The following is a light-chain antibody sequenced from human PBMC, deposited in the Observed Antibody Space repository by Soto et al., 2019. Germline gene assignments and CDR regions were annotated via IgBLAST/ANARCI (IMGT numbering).Light chain of an antibody. V-gene: IGKV3-11*01. Sequence: EIVLTQSPATLSSFPGDRVTLSCSASQYINTRLAWYQHRPGQAPRLLIYQTSLRAAGIPARFSASGSGTDFTLTISDVQPEDFAFYYCHQRQSWPRTFGQGTKVDI. CDR3: HQRQSWPRT. CDR1: QYINTR. CDR2: QTS. J-gene: IGKJ1*01.